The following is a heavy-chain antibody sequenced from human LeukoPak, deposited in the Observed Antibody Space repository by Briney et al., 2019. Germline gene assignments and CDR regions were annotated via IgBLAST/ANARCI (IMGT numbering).Heavy chain of an antibody. CDR3: ARDDGDV. Sequence: GGSLRLSCVSSGFTFSNYWRKWVRQAPGKGLEWVASINEDGSGNFSVGSVKDRITISRDNTRNSLDLQINSLTVEDTAIYYCARDDGDVWGTGTTVTVSS. V-gene: IGHV3-7*01. J-gene: IGHJ6*04. CDR2: INEDGSGN. CDR1: GFTFSNYW.